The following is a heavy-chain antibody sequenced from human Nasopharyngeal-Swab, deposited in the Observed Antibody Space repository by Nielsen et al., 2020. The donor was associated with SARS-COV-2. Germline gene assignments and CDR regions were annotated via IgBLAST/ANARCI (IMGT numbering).Heavy chain of an antibody. CDR3: ARAYDSSDHKKTYYYYYMDV. CDR2: IIPIFGTA. Sequence: SVKVSCKASGGTFSSYAISWVRQAPGQGLEWMGGIIPIFGTANYAQKFQGRVTITADKSTSTAYMELSSLRSEDTAVYYCARAYDSSDHKKTYYYYYMDVWGKGTTVTVSS. D-gene: IGHD3-22*01. J-gene: IGHJ6*03. CDR1: GGTFSSYA. V-gene: IGHV1-69*06.